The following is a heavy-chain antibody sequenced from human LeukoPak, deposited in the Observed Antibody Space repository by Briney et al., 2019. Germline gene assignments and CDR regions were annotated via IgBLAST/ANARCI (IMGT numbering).Heavy chain of an antibody. J-gene: IGHJ5*02. CDR1: GGSISSYY. V-gene: IGHV4-59*01. Sequence: SETLSLTCTVSGGSISSYYCNWIRQPPGKGLEWIGYIYYIGSTNYNPSLKSRVTMSVETSKNQFSLKLNSVTAADTAVYYCATGAGGWFDPWGQGTLVTVSS. CDR2: IYYIGST. CDR3: ATGAGGWFDP.